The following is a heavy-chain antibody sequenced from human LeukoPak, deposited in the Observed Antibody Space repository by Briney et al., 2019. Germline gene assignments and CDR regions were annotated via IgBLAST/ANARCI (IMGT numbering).Heavy chain of an antibody. D-gene: IGHD1-26*01. J-gene: IGHJ4*02. Sequence: SETLSLTCTVSGGSISSSDYYWGWIRQPPGKGLEWIGAISSSGSSYYNPSLKSRVTISVDSSKNQFSLKLSSVTAADTAVYYCARRTSNPVGAIDYWGQGTLVTVS. CDR3: ARRTSNPVGAIDY. V-gene: IGHV4-39*01. CDR1: GGSISSSDYY. CDR2: ISSSGSS.